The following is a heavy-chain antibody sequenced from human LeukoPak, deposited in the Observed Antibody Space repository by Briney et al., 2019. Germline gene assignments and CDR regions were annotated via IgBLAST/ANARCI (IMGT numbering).Heavy chain of an antibody. V-gene: IGHV3-49*04. CDR1: GFTFGDYA. CDR3: TSSFGQLSFFDY. Sequence: PGGSLRLSCTTSGFTFGDYAMSWVRQAPGKGLGWVGFIRSKAYGGTTEYAASVKGRFTISRDDSKSIAYLQMNSLKTEDTAVYYCTSSFGQLSFFDYWGQGTLVTVSS. J-gene: IGHJ4*02. CDR2: IRSKAYGGTT. D-gene: IGHD3-10*01.